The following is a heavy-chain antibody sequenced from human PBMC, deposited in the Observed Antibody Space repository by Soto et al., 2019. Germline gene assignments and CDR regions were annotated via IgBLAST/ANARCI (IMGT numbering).Heavy chain of an antibody. CDR3: ARDYPYALDVAGYFDF. D-gene: IGHD6-19*01. Sequence: PGGSLRLSCAASGFTFSSYGMHWVRQAPGKGLEWVAVISYDGSNKYYADSVKGRFTISRDNSKNTLYLQMNSLRAEDTAVYYCARDYPYALDVAGYFDFWGQGTPVTVSS. CDR1: GFTFSSYG. CDR2: ISYDGSNK. J-gene: IGHJ4*02. V-gene: IGHV3-30*03.